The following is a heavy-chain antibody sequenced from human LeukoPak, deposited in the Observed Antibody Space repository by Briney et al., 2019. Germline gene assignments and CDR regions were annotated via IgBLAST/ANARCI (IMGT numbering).Heavy chain of an antibody. CDR2: IYHSGST. V-gene: IGHV4-30-2*01. Sequence: PSETLSLTCAVSGGSVSSGSYSWSWIRQPPGKGLEWIGYIYHSGSTTYNPSLKSRVTISLDRSKNQFSLKLSSVTAADTAVYYCAGDYGASDRFDYWGQGTLVTVSS. CDR1: GGSVSSGSYS. J-gene: IGHJ4*02. D-gene: IGHD3-16*01. CDR3: AGDYGASDRFDY.